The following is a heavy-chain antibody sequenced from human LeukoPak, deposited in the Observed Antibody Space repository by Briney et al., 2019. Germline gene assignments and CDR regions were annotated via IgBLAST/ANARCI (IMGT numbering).Heavy chain of an antibody. J-gene: IGHJ6*02. D-gene: IGHD3-10*01. V-gene: IGHV4-34*01. Sequence: PSETLSLTCAVYGGSFSGYYWSWIRQPPGKGLEWIGEINHSGSTNHNPSLKSRVAISVDTSKNQFSLKLSSVTAADTAVYYCARGPRLLWFGELSLPANYGMDVWGQGTTGTVSS. CDR3: ARGPRLLWFGELSLPANYGMDV. CDR1: GGSFSGYY. CDR2: INHSGST.